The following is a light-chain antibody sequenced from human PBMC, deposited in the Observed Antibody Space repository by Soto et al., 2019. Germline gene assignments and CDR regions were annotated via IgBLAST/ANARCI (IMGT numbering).Light chain of an antibody. J-gene: IGLJ1*01. CDR3: AAWDDSLSGRV. CDR1: SSNIGSNY. Sequence: QSVLTQPPSASGTPAQRVTFSCSGSSSNIGSNYVYWYQQLPGTAPKLLIYRTNQRPSGVPDRFSGSKSGTSASLAISGLRSEDEADYYCAAWDDSLSGRVFGTGTKVTVL. V-gene: IGLV1-47*01. CDR2: RTN.